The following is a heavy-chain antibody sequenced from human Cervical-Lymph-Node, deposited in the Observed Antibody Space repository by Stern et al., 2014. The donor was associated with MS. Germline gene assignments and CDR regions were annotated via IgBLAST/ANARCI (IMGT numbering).Heavy chain of an antibody. J-gene: IGHJ4*02. CDR2: ISAYNGNT. CDR1: GYTFTSYG. Sequence: QVQLVQSGAEVKKPGASVKVSCKASGYTFTSYGISWVRQAPGQGLEWMGWISAYNGNTNYAKKLKGRVNLTKETSTSTAYMELRSLRSDDTAVYYCARWRPPWFGESRMAHWGQGTLVTVSS. CDR3: ARWRPPWFGESRMAH. V-gene: IGHV1-18*01. D-gene: IGHD3-10*01.